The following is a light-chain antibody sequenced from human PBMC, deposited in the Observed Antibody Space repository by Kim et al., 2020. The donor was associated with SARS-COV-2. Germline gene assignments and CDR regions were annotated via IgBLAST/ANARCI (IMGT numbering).Light chain of an antibody. V-gene: IGKV1-12*01. Sequence: DIQMTQSPSSVSASVGDTVTITCRASQDVRNWLAWYQQNPGKAPKLLVYAASTLQSGVPSRFSGSGSGTEFTLTINTLQPEDLGTYDCQQANSFPYTFGQGTKVDIK. J-gene: IGKJ2*01. CDR1: QDVRNW. CDR3: QQANSFPYT. CDR2: AAS.